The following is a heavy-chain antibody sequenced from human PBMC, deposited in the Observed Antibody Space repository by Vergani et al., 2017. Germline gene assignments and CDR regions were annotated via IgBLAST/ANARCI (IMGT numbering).Heavy chain of an antibody. D-gene: IGHD5-24*01. V-gene: IGHV3-15*01. Sequence: EVQLLESGGGLVQPGGSLRLSCAASGFTFSSYAMSWVRQAPGKGLEWVGRIKSKTDGGTTDYAAPGKGRFTISRDDSKNTLYLQMNSLRAEDTAVYYCARVRDGVATIPLYYFDYWGQGTLVTVSS. CDR2: IKSKTDGGTT. CDR1: GFTFSSYA. J-gene: IGHJ4*02. CDR3: ARVRDGVATIPLYYFDY.